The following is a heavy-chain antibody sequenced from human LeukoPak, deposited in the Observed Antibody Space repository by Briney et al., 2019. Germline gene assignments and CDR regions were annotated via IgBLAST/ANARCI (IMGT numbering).Heavy chain of an antibody. CDR1: GGSISSGSYY. CDR2: IYTSGST. V-gene: IGHV4-61*02. Sequence: SQTLSLTCTVSGGSISSGSYYWSWIRQPAGKGLEWIGRIYTSGSTNYNPSLKSRVTISVDTSKNQFSLKLSSVTAADTAVYYCARLDGGYYYYYYMDVWGKGTTVTVSS. J-gene: IGHJ6*03. D-gene: IGHD1-1*01. CDR3: ARLDGGYYYYYYMDV.